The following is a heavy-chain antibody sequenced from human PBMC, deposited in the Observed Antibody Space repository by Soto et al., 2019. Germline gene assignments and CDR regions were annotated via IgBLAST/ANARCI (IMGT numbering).Heavy chain of an antibody. CDR2: ISGSGGST. J-gene: IGHJ4*02. V-gene: IGHV3-23*01. D-gene: IGHD3-3*01. CDR1: GFTFSSYA. Sequence: VGSLRLSCAASGFTFSSYAMSWVRQAPGKGLEWVSAISGSGGSTYYADSVKGRFTISRDNSKNTLYLQMNSLRAEDTAVYYCAKDRVLRFLEWLFYYWGQGTLVTVSS. CDR3: AKDRVLRFLEWLFYY.